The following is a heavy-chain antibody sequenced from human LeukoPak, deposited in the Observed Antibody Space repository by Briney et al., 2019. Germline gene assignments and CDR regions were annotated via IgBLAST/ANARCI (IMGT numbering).Heavy chain of an antibody. CDR3: ATLYYYDSSGYEYFQH. V-gene: IGHV3-21*01. CDR2: ISSSSSYI. Sequence: GGSLRLSCAASGFTFDDYAMHWVRQAPGKGLEWVSSISSSSSYIYYADSVKGRFTISRDNAKNSLYLQMNSLRAEDTAVYYCATLYYYDSSGYEYFQHWGQGTLVTVSS. J-gene: IGHJ1*01. D-gene: IGHD3-22*01. CDR1: GFTFDDYA.